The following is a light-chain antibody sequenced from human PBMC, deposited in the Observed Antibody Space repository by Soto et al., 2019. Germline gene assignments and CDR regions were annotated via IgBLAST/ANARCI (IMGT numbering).Light chain of an antibody. CDR3: QQRNVWPPST. V-gene: IGKV3D-20*02. Sequence: EIVLPQSPGTLSLSAGERATLSCTASQSLRNNYLAWYHQKPGQAPRLLIYGASSRATGVPDRFSGGGSGTDFTLTISRLEHEDFAVYYCQQRNVWPPSTFGQGTRLEIK. CDR2: GAS. J-gene: IGKJ5*01. CDR1: QSLRNNY.